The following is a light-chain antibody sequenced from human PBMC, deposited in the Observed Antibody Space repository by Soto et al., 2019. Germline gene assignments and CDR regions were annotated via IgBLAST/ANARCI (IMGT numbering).Light chain of an antibody. CDR3: QQYNNWPPGA. J-gene: IGKJ3*01. CDR2: DAS. V-gene: IGKV3-11*01. Sequence: EIVLTQSPATLSLSPGERATLSCRASQSVSSNLSWYQQRPGQAPRLLVYDASNRATGIPGRFSGSGSETDFTLTISSLEPEDFAVYYCQQYNNWPPGAFGPGTKVDIK. CDR1: QSVSSN.